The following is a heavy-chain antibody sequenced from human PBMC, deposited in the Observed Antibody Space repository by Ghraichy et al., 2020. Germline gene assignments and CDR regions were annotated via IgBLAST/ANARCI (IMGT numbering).Heavy chain of an antibody. Sequence: ASVKVSCKASGYTFTGYYMHWVRQAPGQGLEWMGWINPNSGGPNYAQKFQGRVTMTRDTSISPAYMELSRLRSDDTAVYYCSRDRGYCSGGSCSPGGNWVDPWGQGTLVTVSS. D-gene: IGHD2-15*01. CDR2: INPNSGGP. J-gene: IGHJ5*02. CDR3: SRDRGYCSGGSCSPGGNWVDP. CDR1: GYTFTGYY. V-gene: IGHV1-2*02.